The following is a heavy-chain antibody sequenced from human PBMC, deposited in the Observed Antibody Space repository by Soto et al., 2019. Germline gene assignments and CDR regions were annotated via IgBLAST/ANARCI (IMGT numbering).Heavy chain of an antibody. D-gene: IGHD1-7*01. J-gene: IGHJ6*02. V-gene: IGHV3-30*18. CDR1: GFTFSSYG. Sequence: QVQLVESGGGVVQPGRSLRLSCAASGFTFSSYGMHWVRQAPGKGLEWVAVISYDGSNKYYADSVKGRFNISRDNSKNTLYLQMNSLRAEDTAVYYCAKDSAQLELLAPLYYGMDVWGQGTTVTVSS. CDR2: ISYDGSNK. CDR3: AKDSAQLELLAPLYYGMDV.